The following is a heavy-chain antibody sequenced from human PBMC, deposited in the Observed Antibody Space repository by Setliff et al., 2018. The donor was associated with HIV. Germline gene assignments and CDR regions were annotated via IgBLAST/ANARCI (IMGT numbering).Heavy chain of an antibody. Sequence: PGASVKVSCKASGYTFSSYGISWVRQAPGQGLEWMGWISASNGYTDYAQKFRDRVTLTTDTSTSTAYMELRSLTSDDTAVYYCARGYCGGGICYSPNWLDPWGQGTLVTVSS. CDR3: ARGYCGGGICYSPNWLDP. V-gene: IGHV1-18*01. J-gene: IGHJ5*02. D-gene: IGHD2-15*01. CDR1: GYTFSSYG. CDR2: ISASNGYT.